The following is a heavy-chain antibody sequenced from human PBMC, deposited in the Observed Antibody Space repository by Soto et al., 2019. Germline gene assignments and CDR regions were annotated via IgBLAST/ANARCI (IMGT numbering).Heavy chain of an antibody. CDR2: IYYTGST. CDR1: GGSISSSSYY. J-gene: IGHJ5*01. D-gene: IGHD3-10*01. CDR3: ARGRLHGSGNARRVRWFDP. V-gene: IGHV4-39*01. Sequence: SETLSLTCTVSGGSISSSSYYWGWIRQPPGKGLEWIGNIYYTGSTYYNPSLKSRVTISVDTSKNRFSLKLSSVTAADTAVYYCARGRLHGSGNARRVRWFDPWGQGTTVTVSS.